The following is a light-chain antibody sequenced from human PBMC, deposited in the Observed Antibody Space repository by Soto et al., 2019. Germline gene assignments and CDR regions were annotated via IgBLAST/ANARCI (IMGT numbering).Light chain of an antibody. CDR1: KSVSSSN. CDR2: DAS. Sequence: EIVLTQSPGTLSLSPGERATLSCRASKSVSSSNLAWYQQKPGQAPRLLIYDASSRATGIPDRFSGSGSGTDFTLTISRLEPDDFAVYYCQQYGSSPLTFGGGTKVEIK. J-gene: IGKJ4*01. V-gene: IGKV3-20*01. CDR3: QQYGSSPLT.